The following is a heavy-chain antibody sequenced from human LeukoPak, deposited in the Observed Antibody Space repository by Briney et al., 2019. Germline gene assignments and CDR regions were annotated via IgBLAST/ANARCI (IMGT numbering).Heavy chain of an antibody. V-gene: IGHV1-2*02. CDR2: INPNSGGT. J-gene: IGHJ4*02. Sequence: GASVKVSCKASGYAFTGYYMHWVRQAPGQGLEWMGWINPNSGGTNYAQKFQGRVTMTRDTSISTAYMELSRLRSDDTAVYYCARGENYYYGYFDYWGQGTLVTVSS. D-gene: IGHD3-10*01. CDR3: ARGENYYYGYFDY. CDR1: GYAFTGYY.